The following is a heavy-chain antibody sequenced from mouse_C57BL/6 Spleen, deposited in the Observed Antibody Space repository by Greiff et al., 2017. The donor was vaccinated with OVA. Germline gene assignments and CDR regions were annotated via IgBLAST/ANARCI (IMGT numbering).Heavy chain of an antibody. J-gene: IGHJ2*01. CDR2: IYPGDGDT. CDR3: ARRDYYGSIDY. CDR1: GYAFSSSW. Sequence: QVQLQQSGPELVKPGASVKISCKASGYAFSSSWMNWVKQRPGKGLEWIGRIYPGDGDTNYNGKFKGKATLTADKSSRTAYMQLSSLTSEDSAVYFCARRDYYGSIDYWGQGTTLTVSS. V-gene: IGHV1-82*01. D-gene: IGHD1-1*01.